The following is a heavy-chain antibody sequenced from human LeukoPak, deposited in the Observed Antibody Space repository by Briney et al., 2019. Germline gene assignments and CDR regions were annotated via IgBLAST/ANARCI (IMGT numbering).Heavy chain of an antibody. V-gene: IGHV3-7*01. Sequence: GGSLRLSCAASGFTFSSYWMSWVRQAPGKGLEWVANIKQDGSEKYYVDSVKGRFTISRDNAKNSLYLQMNSLRAEDTTVYYCAKDQGSSWYGGCDYWGQGTLVTVSS. J-gene: IGHJ4*02. CDR3: AKDQGSSWYGGCDY. CDR1: GFTFSSYW. D-gene: IGHD6-13*01. CDR2: IKQDGSEK.